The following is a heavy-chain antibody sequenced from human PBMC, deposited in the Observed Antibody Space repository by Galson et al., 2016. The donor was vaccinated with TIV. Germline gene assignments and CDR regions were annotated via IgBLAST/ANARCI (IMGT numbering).Heavy chain of an antibody. J-gene: IGHJ4*02. Sequence: SVKVSCKASGGTFSSYGISWVRQAPGQGPECMGRIIPILGLTNCAQKFQGRVTITADTSTNIAYMELSSLRSEDTAVYFCAFTMTTITSVDYWGQGTLVTVSS. V-gene: IGHV1-69*04. CDR1: GGTFSSYG. CDR2: IIPILGLT. D-gene: IGHD4-11*01. CDR3: AFTMTTITSVDY.